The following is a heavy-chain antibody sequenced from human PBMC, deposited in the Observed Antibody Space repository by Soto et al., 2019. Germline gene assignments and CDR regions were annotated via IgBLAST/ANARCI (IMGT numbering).Heavy chain of an antibody. J-gene: IGHJ4*02. Sequence: EVQLVESGGGLVQPGRSLRLSCAASGFTFDDYAMHWVRQAPGKGLEWVSGISWNSGSIGYADSVKGRFTISRDNAKNTLYLQMNSLRAEDTALYYCALADGDYLDPFDYWGQGTLVTVSS. CDR3: ALADGDYLDPFDY. V-gene: IGHV3-9*01. CDR1: GFTFDDYA. D-gene: IGHD4-17*01. CDR2: ISWNSGSI.